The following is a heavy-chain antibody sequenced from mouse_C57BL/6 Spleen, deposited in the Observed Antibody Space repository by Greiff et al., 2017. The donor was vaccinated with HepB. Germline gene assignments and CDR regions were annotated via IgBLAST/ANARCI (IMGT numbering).Heavy chain of an antibody. CDR2: ISSGGDYI. V-gene: IGHV5-9-1*02. D-gene: IGHD2-4*01. Sequence: EVQLQESGEGLVKPGGSLKLSCAASGFTFSSYAMSWVRQTPEKRLEWVAYISSGGDYIYYADTVKGRFTISRDNARNTLYLQMSSLKSEDTAMYYCTREDYAAEYYAMDYWGQGTSVTVSS. CDR3: TREDYAAEYYAMDY. J-gene: IGHJ4*01. CDR1: GFTFSSYA.